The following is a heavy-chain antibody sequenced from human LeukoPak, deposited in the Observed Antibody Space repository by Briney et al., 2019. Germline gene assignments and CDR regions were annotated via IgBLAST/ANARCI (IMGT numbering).Heavy chain of an antibody. V-gene: IGHV4-34*01. J-gene: IGHJ6*04. CDR2: VNHSGGT. CDR1: GGSFSGYY. CDR3: ARGLRSDV. D-gene: IGHD4-17*01. Sequence: PSETLSLTCAVYGGSFSGYYWSWIRQPPGKGLEWIGEVNHSGGTNYNPSLKSRATISVDTSKNQFSLKLSSVTAADTAVYYCARGLRSDVWGKGTTVTVSS.